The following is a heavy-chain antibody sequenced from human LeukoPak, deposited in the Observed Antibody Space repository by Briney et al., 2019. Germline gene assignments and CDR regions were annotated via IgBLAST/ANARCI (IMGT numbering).Heavy chain of an antibody. CDR1: GFTFSSYG. D-gene: IGHD1-1*01. Sequence: GRSLRLSCAASGFTFSSYGMRWVRQAPGKGLEWGALISYDGSNKYCADSVKGRFTISRDNSKNTLYLQLNSLRAEDTAVYYCAKGYNWNDGELVLDYWGQGTLVTVSS. CDR2: ISYDGSNK. CDR3: AKGYNWNDGELVLDY. V-gene: IGHV3-30*18. J-gene: IGHJ4*02.